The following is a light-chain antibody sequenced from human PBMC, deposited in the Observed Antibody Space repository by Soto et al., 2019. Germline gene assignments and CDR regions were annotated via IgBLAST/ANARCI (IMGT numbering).Light chain of an antibody. CDR2: DNS. CDR1: RSNIGAGYD. V-gene: IGLV1-40*01. Sequence: QSVLTQPPSLSGAPGQRVTISCTGSRSNIGAGYDVHWYQHLPGPAPKVLIFDNSNRPSGVPDRFSGSKSGTSASLAITGIQAEDEAVYYCHSYDVSLRGPAFGGGTKVTVL. CDR3: HSYDVSLRGPA. J-gene: IGLJ2*01.